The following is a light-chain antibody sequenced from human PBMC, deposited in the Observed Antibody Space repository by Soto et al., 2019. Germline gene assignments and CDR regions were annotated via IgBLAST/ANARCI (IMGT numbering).Light chain of an antibody. CDR2: DAS. V-gene: IGKV1-33*01. J-gene: IGKJ5*01. CDR3: QQYGTSPIT. CDR1: QDISNY. Sequence: DIQMTQSPSSLSASVGDRVTITCQASQDISNYLNWYQQKPGKAPKLLIYDASSLQSGVPSRFSGSGSGTDFTLTISSLQPEDFAVYYCQQYGTSPITFGQGTRLEIK.